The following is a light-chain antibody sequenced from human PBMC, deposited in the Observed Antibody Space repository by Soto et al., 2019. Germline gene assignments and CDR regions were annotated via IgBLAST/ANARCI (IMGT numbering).Light chain of an antibody. J-gene: IGKJ1*01. CDR3: VPSGRSGT. V-gene: IGKV3-15*01. CDR1: HSVSSN. Sequence: EEVITQSPVILSVSPGETATLSCRASHSVSSNLAWFQQKPGQAPRLLIFGASTRATGIPARFSGSGSGTEFTLTISSLQSEDFGVYYCVPSGRSGTFCQGTKVDI. CDR2: GAS.